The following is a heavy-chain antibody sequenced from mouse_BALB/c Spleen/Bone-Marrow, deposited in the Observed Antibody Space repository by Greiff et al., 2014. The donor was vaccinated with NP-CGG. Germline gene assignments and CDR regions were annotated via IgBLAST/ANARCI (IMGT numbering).Heavy chain of an antibody. CDR1: GYAFTNYL. Sequence: QVQLQQSGAELVRPGTSVKVSCKASGYAFTNYLIEWVKQRPGQGLEWIGMINPGSGGTNYNEKFKGKATLTADKSSSTAYMQLSSLTSDDSAVYCCARRDGSYFDYWGQGTTLTVSS. D-gene: IGHD3-3*01. CDR2: INPGSGGT. J-gene: IGHJ2*01. V-gene: IGHV1-54*01. CDR3: ARRDGSYFDY.